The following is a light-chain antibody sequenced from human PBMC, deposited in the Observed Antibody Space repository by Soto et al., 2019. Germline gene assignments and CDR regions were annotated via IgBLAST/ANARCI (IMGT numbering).Light chain of an antibody. CDR1: QSISSW. CDR3: QQSLSIPPT. CDR2: AAS. J-gene: IGKJ1*01. V-gene: IGKV1-39*01. Sequence: DIQMTQSPSTLSASVGDRVTITCRASQSISSWLAWYQQKPGKAPKLLIFAASSLHSGVPSRFSGSGSGTDFTFTISSLQPEDVATYYCQQSLSIPPTFGQGTKVDIK.